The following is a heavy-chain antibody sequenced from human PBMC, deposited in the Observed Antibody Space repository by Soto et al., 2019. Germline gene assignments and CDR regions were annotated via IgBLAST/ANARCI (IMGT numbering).Heavy chain of an antibody. CDR2: IGGSGGSR. CDR3: ARVASDYINSVDH. J-gene: IGHJ4*02. CDR1: GFTFNAYA. D-gene: IGHD4-4*01. Sequence: DVQLLESGGGLVKPGGSLRLSCAASGFTFNAYAMTWVRQAPGKGLEWVSAIGGSGGSRYDAGSVRGRCTISRDNSKDTVDLQMNSLRVEDTAVYYCARVASDYINSVDHWGQGILVSVSS. V-gene: IGHV3-23*01.